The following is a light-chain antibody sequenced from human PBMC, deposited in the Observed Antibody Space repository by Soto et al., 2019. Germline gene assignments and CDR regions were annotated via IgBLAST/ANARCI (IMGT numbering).Light chain of an antibody. J-gene: IGLJ3*02. CDR1: TLPRKY. CDR2: DDN. CDR3: YSTDSSGNHRV. V-gene: IGLV3-10*01. Sequence: SYELTQPPSVSVSPGQTARITCFGDTLPRKYAYWYQKKSGQAPVLVIYDDNKRPSGIPERFSGASSGTMATLTISGAQVEDEADYSCYSTDSSGNHRVFGGGTKLTVL.